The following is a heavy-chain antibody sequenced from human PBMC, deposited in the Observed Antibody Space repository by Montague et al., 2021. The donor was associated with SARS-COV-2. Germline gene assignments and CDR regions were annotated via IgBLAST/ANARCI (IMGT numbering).Heavy chain of an antibody. D-gene: IGHD3-22*01. CDR1: GGSISTTNW. CDR3: ARAMIVVTRDAFDI. J-gene: IGHJ3*02. V-gene: IGHV4-4*02. Sequence: SETLSLTCSVSGGSISTTNWWSWVRQPPGKGLEWIGEISHSGNTNYNSSVRSRVTISLDKSKNQFSLKLSSVTAADTAVYYWARAMIVVTRDAFDIWGRGTKVIVST. CDR2: ISHSGNT.